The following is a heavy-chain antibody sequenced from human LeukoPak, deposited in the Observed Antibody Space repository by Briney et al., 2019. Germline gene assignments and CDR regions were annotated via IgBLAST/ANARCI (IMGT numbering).Heavy chain of an antibody. Sequence: GGSLRLSCAASGFTFSTYAMAWVRQTPGKGLEWVSGISGSGGSTYYADSVKGRFTISRDNSKNTVYLQMNSLRAEDTAVYYCAKLLYYYDSSQPYWGQGTLATVSS. CDR2: ISGSGGST. V-gene: IGHV3-23*01. CDR1: GFTFSTYA. J-gene: IGHJ4*02. CDR3: AKLLYYYDSSQPY. D-gene: IGHD3-22*01.